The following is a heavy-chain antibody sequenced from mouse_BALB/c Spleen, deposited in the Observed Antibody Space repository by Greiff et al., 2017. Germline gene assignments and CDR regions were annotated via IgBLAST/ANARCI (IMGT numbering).Heavy chain of an antibody. J-gene: IGHJ4*01. V-gene: IGHV5-6-4*01. CDR2: ISSGGSYT. Sequence: EVKLMESGGGLVKPGGSLKLSCAASGFTFSSYTMSWVRQTPEKRLEWVATISSGGSYTYYPDSVKGRFTISRDNAKNTLYLQMSSLKSEDTAMYYCTRDGIPDAMDYWGQGTSVTVSS. CDR3: TRDGIPDAMDY. D-gene: IGHD4-1*01. CDR1: GFTFSSYT.